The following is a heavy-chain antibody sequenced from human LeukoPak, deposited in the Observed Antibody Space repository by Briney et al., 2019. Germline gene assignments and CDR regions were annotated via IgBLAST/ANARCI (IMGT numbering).Heavy chain of an antibody. J-gene: IGHJ3*02. Sequence: SETLSLTCTVSGGSISSSSYYWGWIRQPPGKGLEWIGSIYYSGSTYYNPSLKSRVTISVDTSKNQFSLKLSSVTAADTAVYYCALLKRDAFDIWGQGTMVTVSS. CDR3: ALLKRDAFDI. D-gene: IGHD1-1*01. CDR1: GGSISSSSYY. CDR2: IYYSGST. V-gene: IGHV4-39*01.